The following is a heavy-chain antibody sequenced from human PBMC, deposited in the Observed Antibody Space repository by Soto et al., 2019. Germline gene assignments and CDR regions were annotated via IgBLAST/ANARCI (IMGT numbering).Heavy chain of an antibody. D-gene: IGHD4-17*01. CDR1: GGSISSSNW. CDR3: ARDNRGYGDYYFDY. V-gene: IGHV4-4*02. CDR2: IYHSGST. Sequence: KPSETLSLTCAVSGGSISSSNWWSWVRQPPGKGLEWIGEIYHSGSTNYNPSLKSRVTISVDKSKNQFSLKLSSVTAADTAVYYCARDNRGYGDYYFDYWGQGTLVTVSS. J-gene: IGHJ4*02.